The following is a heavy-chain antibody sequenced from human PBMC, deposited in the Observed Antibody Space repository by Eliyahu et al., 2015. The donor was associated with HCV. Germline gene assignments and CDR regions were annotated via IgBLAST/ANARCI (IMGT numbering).Heavy chain of an antibody. CDR3: ARDADTSSHFSYLDT. CDR2: IWYHXKSY. Sequence: QVQLVESGGGVVQTGRSLRLSCSASGFXFRNYGMQWVRQAPGKGLEWVAGIWYHXKSYYIVDSLKGRFTVSRDNSENTVYLQMNNLRAEDTAVYYCARDADTSSHFSYLDTWGQGTPVTVSS. V-gene: IGHV3-33*08. J-gene: IGHJ4*02. CDR1: GFXFRNYG. D-gene: IGHD6-19*01.